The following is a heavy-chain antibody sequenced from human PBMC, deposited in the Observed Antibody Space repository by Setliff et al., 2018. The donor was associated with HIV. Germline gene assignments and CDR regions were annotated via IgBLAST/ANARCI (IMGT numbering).Heavy chain of an antibody. J-gene: IGHJ4*03. CDR1: GGSISNYY. Sequence: PSETLSLTCTVSGGSISNYYWSWIRQPPGKGLECIGYIYYSGSTNYNPSLKSRVSISLDTSKKQVSLKLNSVTAADTAVYYCARGGDGYNPGGGTFDHWGQGTMVTVSS. D-gene: IGHD1-1*01. CDR3: ARGGDGYNPGGGTFDH. CDR2: IYYSGST. V-gene: IGHV4-59*01.